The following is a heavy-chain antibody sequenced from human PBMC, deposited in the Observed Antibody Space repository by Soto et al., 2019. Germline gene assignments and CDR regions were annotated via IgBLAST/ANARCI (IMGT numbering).Heavy chain of an antibody. CDR3: ARVGPRNYDYIWGSYRSTFFDY. CDR2: INHSGST. Sequence: QVQLQQWGAGLLKPSETLSLTCAVYGGAFSGYYWSWIRQPPGKGLEWMGEINHSGSTNYNPSLISRVTISVDTSKNQFYLKLSSVTAADTAVYYCARVGPRNYDYIWGSYRSTFFDYWGQGTLVTVSS. V-gene: IGHV4-34*01. J-gene: IGHJ4*02. CDR1: GGAFSGYY. D-gene: IGHD3-16*02.